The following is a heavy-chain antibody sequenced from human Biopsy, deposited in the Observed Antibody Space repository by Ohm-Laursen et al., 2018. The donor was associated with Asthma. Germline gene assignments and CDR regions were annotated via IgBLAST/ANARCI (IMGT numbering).Heavy chain of an antibody. CDR3: ARAQDYYDSRGYYRSFDY. Sequence: SDTLSLTCPVSGGSISSGAYFWSWARQHPGKGLEWIGYIYYSGSTYYNPSLKSRVSISIDTSKNQFSLKLSSVTAADTAVYYCARAQDYYDSRGYYRSFDYWGQGTLVTVSS. V-gene: IGHV4-31*03. D-gene: IGHD3-22*01. CDR1: GGSISSGAYF. CDR2: IYYSGST. J-gene: IGHJ4*02.